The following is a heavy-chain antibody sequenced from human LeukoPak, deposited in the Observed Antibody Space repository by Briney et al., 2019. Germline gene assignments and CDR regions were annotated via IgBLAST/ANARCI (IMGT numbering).Heavy chain of an antibody. Sequence: GGSLRLSCAASGFNFSGYWMTWVRQVPGKGLEWVANIKEDGSEKHYVDSVKGRFTISRDNAKNSLYLQMNTLRVEDTAVYYCAVTIAVGYWGQGTLVTVSS. CDR1: GFNFSGYW. CDR3: AVTIAVGY. V-gene: IGHV3-7*01. D-gene: IGHD6-19*01. J-gene: IGHJ4*02. CDR2: IKEDGSEK.